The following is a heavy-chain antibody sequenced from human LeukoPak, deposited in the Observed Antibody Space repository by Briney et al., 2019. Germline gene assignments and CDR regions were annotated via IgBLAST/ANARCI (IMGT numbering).Heavy chain of an antibody. CDR3: AKGPAMVRGTFDP. V-gene: IGHV3-33*05. J-gene: IGHJ5*02. D-gene: IGHD3-10*01. Sequence: GGSLRLSCAASGFTFSSYGMHWVRQAPGKGLEWVAVISYDGSNKYYADSVKGRSTISRDYSKNTLYLQMNSLRTEETAVYYCAKGPAMVRGTFDPWGQGTLVTVSS. CDR1: GFTFSSYG. CDR2: ISYDGSNK.